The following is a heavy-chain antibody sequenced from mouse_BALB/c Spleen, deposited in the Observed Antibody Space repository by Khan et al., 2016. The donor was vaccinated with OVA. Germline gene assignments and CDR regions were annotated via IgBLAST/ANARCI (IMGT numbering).Heavy chain of an antibody. J-gene: IGHJ2*01. CDR2: ISYSGHT. CDR3: ARSVTITTVVATDFDY. V-gene: IGHV3-2*02. CDR1: GYSITSDYA. Sequence: EVKLEESGPGLVKPSQSLSLTCTVTGYSITSDYAWNWIRQFPGNKLEWMGYISYSGHTSYNPSLKSRISITRDTSKNQFFLQLNSVTTEDTATYYCARSVTITTVVATDFDYWGQGTTLTVSS. D-gene: IGHD1-1*01.